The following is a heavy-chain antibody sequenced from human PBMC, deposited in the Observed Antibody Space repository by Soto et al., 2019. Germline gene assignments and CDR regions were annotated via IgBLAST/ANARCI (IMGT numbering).Heavy chain of an antibody. J-gene: IGHJ4*02. CDR1: GYSISGGFY. CDR2: IYHGGSS. D-gene: IGHD3-9*01. Sequence: PSETLSLTCAVSGYSISGGFYWVWIRQPPGKGLEWIGSIYHGGSSYFNPSLKSRATISMDTSENQFSLKLTSVTAADTAIYFCANRVDVLAPWNWGQGTLVTSPQ. V-gene: IGHV4-38-2*01. CDR3: ANRVDVLAPWN.